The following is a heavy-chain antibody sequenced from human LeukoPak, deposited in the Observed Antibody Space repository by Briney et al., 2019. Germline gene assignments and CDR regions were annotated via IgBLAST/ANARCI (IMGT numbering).Heavy chain of an antibody. Sequence: GGSLRLSCAASGFTFSSYGMHWVRQAPGKGLEWVAFIRYDGSNKYYADSVKGRFTISRDNSKNTLYLQMNSLRAEDTAVYYCAKAITMIVVVIDYWGQGTLVTVSS. CDR3: AKAITMIVVVIDY. J-gene: IGHJ4*02. D-gene: IGHD3-22*01. CDR2: IRYDGSNK. CDR1: GFTFSSYG. V-gene: IGHV3-30*02.